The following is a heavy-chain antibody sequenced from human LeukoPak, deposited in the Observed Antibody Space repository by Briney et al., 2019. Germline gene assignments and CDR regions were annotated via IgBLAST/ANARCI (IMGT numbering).Heavy chain of an antibody. CDR1: GYTFTGYY. D-gene: IGHD3-3*01. CDR3: ARDPVYNFWSGYWDY. CDR2: INPNSGGT. J-gene: IGHJ4*02. Sequence: ASVKVSCKASGYTFTGYYMHWVRQAPGQGLEWMGRINPNSGGTNYAQKFQGRVTMTRDTSISTAYMELSRLRSDDTAVYYCARDPVYNFWSGYWDYWGQGTLVTVSS. V-gene: IGHV1-2*06.